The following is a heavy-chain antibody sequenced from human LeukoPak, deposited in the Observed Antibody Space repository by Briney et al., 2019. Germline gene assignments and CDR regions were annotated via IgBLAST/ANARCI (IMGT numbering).Heavy chain of an antibody. D-gene: IGHD2-15*01. CDR2: IWYDGSNK. CDR3: ASFGYCSGGSCYSGRALFDY. J-gene: IGHJ4*02. CDR1: GFTFSSHG. Sequence: GGSLRLSCAASGFTFSSHGMHWVRQAPGKGLEWVAVIWYDGSNKFYADSVRGRFTISRDNSKNTLYVQMNSLRAEDTAVYYCASFGYCSGGSCYSGRALFDYWGQGTLVTVSS. V-gene: IGHV3-33*01.